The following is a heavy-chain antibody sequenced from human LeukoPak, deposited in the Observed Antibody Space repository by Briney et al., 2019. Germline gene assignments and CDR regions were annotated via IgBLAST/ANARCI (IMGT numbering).Heavy chain of an antibody. D-gene: IGHD3-9*01. Sequence: ASVKVSCKASGYTFTSYGISWVRQAPGQGLEWMEWISAYNGNTNYAQKLQGRVTMTTDTSTSTAYMELRSLRSDDTAVYYCARGDYDILTGYYPFDYWGQGTLVTVSS. CDR1: GYTFTSYG. J-gene: IGHJ4*02. CDR3: ARGDYDILTGYYPFDY. CDR2: ISAYNGNT. V-gene: IGHV1-18*04.